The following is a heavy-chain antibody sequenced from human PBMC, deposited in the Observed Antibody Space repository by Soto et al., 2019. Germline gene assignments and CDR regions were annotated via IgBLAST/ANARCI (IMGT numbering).Heavy chain of an antibody. V-gene: IGHV5-51*01. J-gene: IGHJ5*02. CDR1: GHIFSNYW. CDR2: IYPGDSDT. Sequence: PGESLKISCKGSGHIFSNYWIGWLRQMPGKGLEWMGIIYPGDSDTRYSPSFQGQVTITVDMSKNEFSLQLYFVTATDTAVYYCARQIGRGWFVPWGQGTLVTVSS. CDR3: ARQIGRGWFVP. D-gene: IGHD3-10*01.